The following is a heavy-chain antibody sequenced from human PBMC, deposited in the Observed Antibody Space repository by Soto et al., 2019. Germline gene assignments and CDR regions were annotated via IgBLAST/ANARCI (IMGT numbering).Heavy chain of an antibody. CDR3: ARGPGYYFDY. Sequence: EVQLVESGGGLVQPGGSLRLSCAASGFTFSSYAMHWVRQAPGKGLEYVSAISSNGGSTYYAISVKGRFTISRDISKNTLYLQMGSLRAEDMAVYYCARGPGYYFDYWGQGTLVTASS. CDR1: GFTFSSYA. CDR2: ISSNGGST. J-gene: IGHJ4*02. V-gene: IGHV3-64*01.